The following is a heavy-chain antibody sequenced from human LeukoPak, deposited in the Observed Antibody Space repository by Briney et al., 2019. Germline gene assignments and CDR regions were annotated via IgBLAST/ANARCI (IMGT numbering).Heavy chain of an antibody. D-gene: IGHD4-17*01. CDR3: ARMLLTVTTLYFDY. Sequence: ASVKVSCKASGYTFTGYYMHWVRQAPGQGLEWMGWINPNSGGTNYAQKFQGRVTMTRDTSISTAHMELSRLRSDDTAVYYCARMLLTVTTLYFDYWGQGTLVTVSS. J-gene: IGHJ4*02. CDR2: INPNSGGT. V-gene: IGHV1-2*02. CDR1: GYTFTGYY.